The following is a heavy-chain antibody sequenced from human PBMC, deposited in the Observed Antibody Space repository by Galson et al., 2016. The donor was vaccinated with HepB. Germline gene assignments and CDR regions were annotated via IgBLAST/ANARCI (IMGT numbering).Heavy chain of an antibody. D-gene: IGHD3-9*01. CDR3: AKNDILAGYSAFDY. CDR2: VSYDGRNK. Sequence: SLRLSCAASGFASSNYAMHWVRQAPGKGLEWVAVVSYDGRNKYYADSVKGRFTISRDNSKNAVYLQMNRLRVEDTAVYYCAKNDILAGYSAFDYWGQGTLVTVSS. J-gene: IGHJ4*02. V-gene: IGHV3-30*18. CDR1: GFASSNYA.